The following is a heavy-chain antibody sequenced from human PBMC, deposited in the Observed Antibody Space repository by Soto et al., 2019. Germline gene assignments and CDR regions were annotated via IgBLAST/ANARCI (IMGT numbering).Heavy chain of an antibody. J-gene: IGHJ4*02. CDR1: GFTFSSCW. V-gene: IGHV3-7*03. CDR3: ARGYCSSTSCYTSPFDY. Sequence: GGSLRLSCASSGFTFSSCWMSWVRQAPGKGLEWVANIKQDGSEKYYVDSVKGRFTISRDNAKNSLYLQMNSLRAEDTAVYYSARGYCSSTSCYTSPFDYWGQGTLVTVSS. D-gene: IGHD2-2*02. CDR2: IKQDGSEK.